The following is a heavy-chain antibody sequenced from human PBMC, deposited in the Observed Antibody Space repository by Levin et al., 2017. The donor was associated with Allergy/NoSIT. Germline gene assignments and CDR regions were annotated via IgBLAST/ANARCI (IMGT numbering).Heavy chain of an antibody. J-gene: IGHJ2*01. CDR1: GFTFSSYA. V-gene: IGHV3-64*01. D-gene: IGHD4-17*01. CDR3: ARDLVDDYGDYGDWYFDL. CDR2: ISSNGGST. Sequence: LSLTCAASGFTFSSYAMHWVRQAPGKGLEYVSAISSNGGSTYYANSVKGRFTISRDNSKNTLYLQMGSLRAEDMAVYYCARDLVDDYGDYGDWYFDLWGRGTLVTVSS.